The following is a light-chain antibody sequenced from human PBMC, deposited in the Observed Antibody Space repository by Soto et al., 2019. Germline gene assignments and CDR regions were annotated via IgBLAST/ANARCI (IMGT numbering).Light chain of an antibody. CDR2: GAS. J-gene: IGKJ4*01. CDR1: QGISSW. Sequence: DIQMTQSPSSVSASVGDRVTITCRASQGISSWLARYQQKPGKAPKLQIYGASSLHSGVPSRFSCSGSGTDVTLTISSLPPEDFATYYCQQATRFPASFGGGTKVEIK. CDR3: QQATRFPAS. V-gene: IGKV1-12*01.